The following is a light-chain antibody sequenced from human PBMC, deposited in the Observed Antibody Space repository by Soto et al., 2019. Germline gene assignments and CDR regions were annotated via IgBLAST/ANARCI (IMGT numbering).Light chain of an antibody. CDR1: QRLTTTY. V-gene: IGKV3-20*01. CDR3: QHYGGSPGT. CDR2: DAS. J-gene: IGKJ1*01. Sequence: EIVLTQSPGTLSLSPGESATVSCTASQRLTTTYVAWYRQRPGQAPRLLIYDASSRATGIPGRFSGSGSGTDFTLSISRLEPEDFAVYYCQHYGGSPGTFGQGTKVEIK.